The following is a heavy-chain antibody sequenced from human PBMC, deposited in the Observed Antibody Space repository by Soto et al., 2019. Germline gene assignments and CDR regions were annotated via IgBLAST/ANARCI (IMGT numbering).Heavy chain of an antibody. D-gene: IGHD3-10*01. CDR3: ARVRGRL. CDR2: VYSGGAT. V-gene: IGHV3-53*02. CDR1: GFSVSRNY. J-gene: IGHJ4*02. Sequence: QLVETGGGLIQPGTSLTLSCAASGFSVSRNYMTWVRQAPGKGLEWVSFVYSGGATFYADSVKGRFILSRDDSQNTMYLQMNNLRAEDTAVYYCARVRGRLRGRGTLVTVAS.